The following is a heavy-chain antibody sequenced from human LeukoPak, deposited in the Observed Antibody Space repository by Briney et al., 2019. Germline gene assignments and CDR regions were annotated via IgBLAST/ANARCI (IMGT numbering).Heavy chain of an antibody. D-gene: IGHD6-19*01. CDR3: ARSSGWSGYMDV. V-gene: IGHV3-48*03. Sequence: GGSLRLSCAASGFTFSSYEMNWVRQAPGKGLEWVSYINSRGSPIYSADSVKGRFTISRDNAKNSLYLQMNSLRAEDTAVYYCARSSGWSGYMDVWGKGTTVTVSS. CDR1: GFTFSSYE. CDR2: INSRGSPI. J-gene: IGHJ6*03.